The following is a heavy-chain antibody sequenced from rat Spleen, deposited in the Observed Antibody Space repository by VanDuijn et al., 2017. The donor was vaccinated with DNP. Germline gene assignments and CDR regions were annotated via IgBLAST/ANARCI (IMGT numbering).Heavy chain of an antibody. Sequence: EVQLVESGGNLVQPGRSLKLSCAASGFTFSDYNMAWVRQAPKRGLGWVATISYDGSSTYYRDSVKGRFTISRDYAKSILYLQMDSLRSEDTATYYCARHDYGGSFVYGGQGVMVTVSS. D-gene: IGHD1-11*01. CDR1: GFTFSDYN. J-gene: IGHJ2*01. CDR3: ARHDYGGSFVY. V-gene: IGHV5-7*01. CDR2: ISYDGSST.